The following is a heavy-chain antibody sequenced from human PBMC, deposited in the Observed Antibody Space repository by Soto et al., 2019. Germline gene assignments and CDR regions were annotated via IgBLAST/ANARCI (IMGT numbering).Heavy chain of an antibody. CDR1: NSSITSSGYY. CDR2: IYHSGST. Sequence: QEQLHEPGPRLAEASQTLSLTCTVSNSSITSSGYYWSWVRHPPGKRLEWIGYIYHSGSTFYSPSLRSRLTMSVDTSQNQFSLTLRSVTAADTAVYHCARMSGTYYVPDFWGQGTLVTLSS. CDR3: ARMSGTYYVPDF. D-gene: IGHD1-26*01. V-gene: IGHV4-31*03. J-gene: IGHJ4*02.